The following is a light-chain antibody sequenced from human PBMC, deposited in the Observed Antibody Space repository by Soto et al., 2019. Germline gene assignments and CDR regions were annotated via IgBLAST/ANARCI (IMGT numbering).Light chain of an antibody. CDR3: QQYGSSQIT. CDR2: GAS. J-gene: IGKJ5*01. Sequence: EIVLTQSPGTLSLSPGERATLSCRASQSISSSYLAWYQQNPGKAPRLLIYGASIRATAIPGRFSGSGSGTDFSRTISSLETEDFAVYYGQQYGSSQITFGQGTRLESK. CDR1: QSISSSY. V-gene: IGKV3-20*01.